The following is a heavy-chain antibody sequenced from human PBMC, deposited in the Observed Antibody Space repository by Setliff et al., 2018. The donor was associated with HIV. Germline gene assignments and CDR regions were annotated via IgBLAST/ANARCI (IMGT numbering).Heavy chain of an antibody. Sequence: GESLRLSCAASGFTFRDYSMNWVRQAPGKGLEWVSFIGGRFDTYYADSVKGRFTISRDNAKKSLYLQMNSLRADDTAVYYCARDTMWAFDIWGQGTLVTVS. V-gene: IGHV3-48*01. CDR1: GFTFRDYS. CDR2: IGGRFDT. CDR3: ARDTMWAFDI. J-gene: IGHJ3*02. D-gene: IGHD3-10*02.